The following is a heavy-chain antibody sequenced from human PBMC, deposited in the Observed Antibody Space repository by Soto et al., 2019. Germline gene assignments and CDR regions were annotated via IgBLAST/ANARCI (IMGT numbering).Heavy chain of an antibody. CDR3: ARGGNGYENWPPYYYYGMDV. J-gene: IGHJ6*02. CDR1: GFTFDSYW. V-gene: IGHV3-7*01. Sequence: GGSLRLSCAASGFTFDSYWMTWVRQAPGKGLEWVAHIKQDGGQTYYVDSVKGRFTISRDNAKTSLYLQMNSLRAEDTPVYFCARGGNGYENWPPYYYYGMDVWGQGTTVTVSS. CDR2: IKQDGGQT. D-gene: IGHD5-12*01.